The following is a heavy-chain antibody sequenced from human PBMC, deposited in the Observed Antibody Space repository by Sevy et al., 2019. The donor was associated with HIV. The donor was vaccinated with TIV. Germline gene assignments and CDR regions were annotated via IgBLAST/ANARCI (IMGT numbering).Heavy chain of an antibody. CDR1: GFTLRSYW. J-gene: IGHJ3*02. Sequence: GGSLRLSCAVSGFTLRSYWMSWVRQAPGKGLEWVSLISSSSTYIYYADSVKGRFTISRDNAKNSLYLQMNSLRAEDTAVYYCARDSPISMYYYDCSAFEWNAFDIWGQGTMVTVSS. V-gene: IGHV3-21*01. D-gene: IGHD3-22*01. CDR3: ARDSPISMYYYDCSAFEWNAFDI. CDR2: ISSSSTYI.